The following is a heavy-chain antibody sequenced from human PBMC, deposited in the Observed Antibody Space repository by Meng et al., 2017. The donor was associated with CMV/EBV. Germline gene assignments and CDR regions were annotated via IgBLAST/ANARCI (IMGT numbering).Heavy chain of an antibody. CDR2: ISSSSSYI. Sequence: GESLKISCAASGFTFSSYSMNWVRQAPGKGLEWVSSISSSSSYIYYADSVKGRFTISRDNAKNSLYLQMNSLRAEDTAVYYCALLGWGDYVFVFDYWGQGTLVTVSS. CDR1: GFTFSSYS. CDR3: ALLGWGDYVFVFDY. D-gene: IGHD4-17*01. J-gene: IGHJ4*02. V-gene: IGHV3-21*01.